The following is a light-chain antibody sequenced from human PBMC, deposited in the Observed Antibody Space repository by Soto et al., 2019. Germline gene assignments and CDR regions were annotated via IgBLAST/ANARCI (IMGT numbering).Light chain of an antibody. CDR3: QEYNGAPPLFT. J-gene: IGKJ3*01. CDR2: AAS. V-gene: IGKV1-27*01. CDR1: HDIGNS. Sequence: DIQMTQSPSSLSASVGDRVTITCRAGHDIGNSLAGYQQKPGQVPKLVIFAASTLQSGVPSRISGSGSGTDVTLTINSRQPEDVATYNCQEYNGAPPLFTVGPGTNVDIK.